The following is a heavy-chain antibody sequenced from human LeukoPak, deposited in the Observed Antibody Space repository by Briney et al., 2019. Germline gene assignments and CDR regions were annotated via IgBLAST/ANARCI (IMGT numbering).Heavy chain of an antibody. CDR1: GYTFTSYD. CDR3: ARWGTWQGFDY. CDR2: MNPNSGNT. D-gene: IGHD1/OR15-1a*01. J-gene: IGHJ4*02. Sequence: ASVKVSCKASGYTFTSYDINWVRQAPGQGLEWMGWMNPNSGNTGYAQNFQGRVTMTRNTSISTAYMELSSLRSEDTAVYFCARWGTWQGFDYWGQGTLVTVSS. V-gene: IGHV1-8*01.